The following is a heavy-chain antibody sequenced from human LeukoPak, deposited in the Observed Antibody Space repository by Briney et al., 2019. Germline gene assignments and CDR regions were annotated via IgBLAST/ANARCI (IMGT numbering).Heavy chain of an antibody. CDR3: ARAGIYCSSTSCSNYFDY. CDR2: INSDGSST. Sequence: PGGSLRLSCAASGFTVSSNYMSWVRQAPGKGLVWVSRINSDGSSTSYADSVKGRFTISRDNAKSTLYLQMNSLRAEDTAVYYCARAGIYCSSTSCSNYFDYWGQGTLVTVSS. CDR1: GFTVSSNY. V-gene: IGHV3-74*01. J-gene: IGHJ4*02. D-gene: IGHD2-2*01.